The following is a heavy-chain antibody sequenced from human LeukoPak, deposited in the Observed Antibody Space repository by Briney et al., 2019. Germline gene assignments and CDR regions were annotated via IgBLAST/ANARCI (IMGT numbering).Heavy chain of an antibody. D-gene: IGHD1-26*01. Sequence: ASVKVSCKASGYTFTSYGISWVRQAPGQGLEWMGWINIYNSNTNYAQKLQGRVTMTTDTSTSTAYMELRSLRSDDTAVYYCARDLKRSRARWENLGFDPWGQGTLVTVSS. J-gene: IGHJ5*02. CDR1: GYTFTSYG. CDR2: INIYNSNT. CDR3: ARDLKRSRARWENLGFDP. V-gene: IGHV1-18*01.